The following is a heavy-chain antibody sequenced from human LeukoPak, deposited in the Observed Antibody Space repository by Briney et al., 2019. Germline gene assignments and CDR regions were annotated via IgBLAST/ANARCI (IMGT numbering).Heavy chain of an antibody. J-gene: IGHJ4*02. CDR2: INPNSGGT. CDR1: GYTFTGYY. CDR3: ARKDAGPSSFDY. V-gene: IGHV1-2*02. Sequence: GASVKVSCKASGYTFTGYYMHWVRQAPGQGLEWMGWINPNSGGTNYAQKFQGRVTMTRDTSINTVYLELSSLTSDDTAMYYCARKDAGPSSFDYWGQGSLVTVSS.